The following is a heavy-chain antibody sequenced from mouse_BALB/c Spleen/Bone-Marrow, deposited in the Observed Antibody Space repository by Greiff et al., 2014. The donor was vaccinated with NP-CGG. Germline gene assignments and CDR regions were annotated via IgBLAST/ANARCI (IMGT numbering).Heavy chain of an antibody. V-gene: IGHV3-1*02. J-gene: IGHJ3*01. CDR2: IHYSGST. Sequence: EVKVEESGPDLVKPSQSLSLTCTATGYSITSGYSWHWIRQFPGNKLEWMGYIHYSGSTNYNPSFKGRISITRDTSQNQFFLQLKSVTTEDSATYDGARREGNHADWFAYWGQGTLVTVSA. CDR1: GYSITSGYS. D-gene: IGHD2-1*01. CDR3: ARREGNHADWFAY.